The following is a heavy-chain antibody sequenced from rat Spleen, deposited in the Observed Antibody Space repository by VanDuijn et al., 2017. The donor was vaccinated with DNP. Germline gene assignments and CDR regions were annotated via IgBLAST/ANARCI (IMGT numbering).Heavy chain of an antibody. CDR2: VRTSDGKT. CDR3: ARGSTSIYWYFDF. D-gene: IGHD3-1*01. J-gene: IGHJ1*01. CDR1: GFTFSNYN. Sequence: EVQLVESGGGLVQPGRSLKLSCVASGFTFSNYNMAWVRQAPKKGLEWVATVRTSDGKTYYPDSVKGRFTLSRDGAKSSLYLQMNSLKSEDTATYYCARGSTSIYWYFDFWGPGTMVTVSS. V-gene: IGHV5-25*01.